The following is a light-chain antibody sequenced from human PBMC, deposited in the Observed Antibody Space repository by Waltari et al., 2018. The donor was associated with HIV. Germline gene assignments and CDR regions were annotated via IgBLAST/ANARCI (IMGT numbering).Light chain of an antibody. CDR3: SLYMGGGIWV. CDR1: SGSVSASYC. Sequence: QTVVTQEPSFSVSPGGTVTLTCGLSSGSVSASYCPSWYQQIPGQAPRTLIYSTNTRSSGVPDRFSGSILGNKAALTITGAQADDESVYYCSLYMGGGIWVFGGGTKLTVL. V-gene: IGLV8-61*01. CDR2: STN. J-gene: IGLJ3*02.